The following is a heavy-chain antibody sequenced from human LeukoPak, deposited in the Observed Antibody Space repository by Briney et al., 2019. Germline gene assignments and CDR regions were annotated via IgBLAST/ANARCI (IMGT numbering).Heavy chain of an antibody. V-gene: IGHV1-18*01. CDR2: ISAYYGNT. J-gene: IGHJ6*02. CDR3: ARADDISPRYYYGMDV. Sequence: ASVKVSCKASGYTFTSYGISWVRQSPGQGLEWMGWISAYYGNTNYAQKLQGRVTLTTDTSTSTAYMELRSLTSDDTAVYFCARADDISPRYYYGMDVWGPGTTVSVSS. D-gene: IGHD3-9*01. CDR1: GYTFTSYG.